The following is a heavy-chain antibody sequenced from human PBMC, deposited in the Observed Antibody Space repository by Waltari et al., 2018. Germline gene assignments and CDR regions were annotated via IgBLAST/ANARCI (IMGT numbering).Heavy chain of an antibody. Sequence: QLQLQESGPGLVKPSGTLSLNCTVSGDSVSSASWWGWVRQSPQKGLEWIGQVVPSGRTNYGPSFASRVTVSVDTSNNLLSLTMTSATAADTAIYFCARDRGRGLYLDTWGPGTLVTVSP. D-gene: IGHD2-15*01. CDR2: VVPSGRT. V-gene: IGHV4-4*02. J-gene: IGHJ1*01. CDR1: GDSVSSASW. CDR3: ARDRGRGLYLDT.